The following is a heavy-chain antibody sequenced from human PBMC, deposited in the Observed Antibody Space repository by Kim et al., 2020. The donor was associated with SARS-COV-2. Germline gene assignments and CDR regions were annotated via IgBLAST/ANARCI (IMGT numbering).Heavy chain of an antibody. CDR3: ARHLNVTTVTFYWYFDL. CDR1: GFTNGNSA. CDR2: IFGSGSGT. Sequence: GGSLRLSCAVSGFTNGNSAMSWVRQVPGKGLEWVSGIFGSGSGTYYADSVKGRATISRDNSQRTVDLQLNNLRADDTAVYYCARHLNVTTVTFYWYFDLWGRGTLVTVSS. J-gene: IGHJ2*01. V-gene: IGHV3-23*01. D-gene: IGHD2-21*02.